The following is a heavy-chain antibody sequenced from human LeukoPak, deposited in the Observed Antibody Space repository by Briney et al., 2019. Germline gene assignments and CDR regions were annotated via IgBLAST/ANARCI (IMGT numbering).Heavy chain of an antibody. J-gene: IGHJ4*02. Sequence: GGSLRLSCAASGFTFSSYWMHWVRQAPGKGLVWVSRIDSDGSSTSYADSVKGRFTISRDNAKNTLYLQMNSLRAEDTAVYYCARVRGYYGSGSYYYWGQGTLVTVSS. D-gene: IGHD3-10*01. CDR1: GFTFSSYW. V-gene: IGHV3-74*01. CDR3: ARVRGYYGSGSYYY. CDR2: IDSDGSST.